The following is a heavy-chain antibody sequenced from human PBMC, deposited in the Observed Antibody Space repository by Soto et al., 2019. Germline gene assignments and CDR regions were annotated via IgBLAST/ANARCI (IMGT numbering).Heavy chain of an antibody. J-gene: IGHJ6*03. CDR1: GYTFTSYA. D-gene: IGHD2-2*01. CDR3: ARDIVVVPAAMTYYYYYYMDV. V-gene: IGHV1-18*01. CDR2: ISAYNGNT. Sequence: ASVKVSCKASGYTFTSYAISWVRQAPGQRLEWMGWISAYNGNTNYAQKFQGRVTMTTDTSTSTAYMELRSLRSDDTAVYYCARDIVVVPAAMTYYYYYYMDVWGKGTTVTVSS.